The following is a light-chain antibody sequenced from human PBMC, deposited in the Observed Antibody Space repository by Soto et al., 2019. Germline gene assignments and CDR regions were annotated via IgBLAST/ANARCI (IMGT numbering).Light chain of an antibody. CDR2: DAS. V-gene: IGKV3-15*01. CDR1: QSVSSA. J-gene: IGKJ1*01. Sequence: EIVMTQSPATLSVSPGERATLSCRASQSVSSALAWYQQKPGQAPRLLIYDASTRASGIPARFSGSGSGTEFTLTISSLQSEDFGVYYCQHYKNWPPWTFGQGTKVEIK. CDR3: QHYKNWPPWT.